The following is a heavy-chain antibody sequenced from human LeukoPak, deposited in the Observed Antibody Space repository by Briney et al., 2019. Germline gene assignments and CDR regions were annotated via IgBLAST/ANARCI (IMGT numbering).Heavy chain of an antibody. CDR3: ARADSSWYGPAGDAFDI. CDR2: FSGSGGIT. Sequence: GGSLRRSCAASGFTFSNYAMSWVRQAPGKGLEWVSGFSGSGGITYYADSVKGRFTISRDNTKNTLYLQMNSLRAEDTAVYYCARADSSWYGPAGDAFDIWGQGTMVTVSS. V-gene: IGHV3-23*01. CDR1: GFTFSNYA. D-gene: IGHD6-13*01. J-gene: IGHJ3*02.